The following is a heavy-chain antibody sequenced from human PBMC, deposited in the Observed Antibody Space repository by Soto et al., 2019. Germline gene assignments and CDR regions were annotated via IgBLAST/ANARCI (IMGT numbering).Heavy chain of an antibody. CDR3: ARDHMGDYIDV. Sequence: SETLSLTCTVSGGSVNSGSYYWNWIRQPPGKGLEWIGYIFYSGSTNYNPSLKSRVTISVDTSKNQFSLKLSSVTAADTAAYYCARDHMGDYIDVWGQGTTVTVSS. CDR1: GGSVNSGSYY. J-gene: IGHJ6*03. V-gene: IGHV4-61*01. CDR2: IFYSGST.